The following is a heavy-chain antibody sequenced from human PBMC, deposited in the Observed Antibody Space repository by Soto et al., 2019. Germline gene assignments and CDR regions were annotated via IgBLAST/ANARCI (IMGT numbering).Heavy chain of an antibody. CDR3: ARRYDSSGYYYGYFDY. CDR2: IYYSGST. D-gene: IGHD3-22*01. V-gene: IGHV4-59*01. Sequence: SETLSLTCTVSGGSISSYYWSWIRQPPGKGLEWIGYIYYSGSTNYNPSLKSRDTISVDTSKNQFSLKLSTVTAADTAVYYCARRYDSSGYYYGYFDYWGQGTLVTVS. J-gene: IGHJ4*02. CDR1: GGSISSYY.